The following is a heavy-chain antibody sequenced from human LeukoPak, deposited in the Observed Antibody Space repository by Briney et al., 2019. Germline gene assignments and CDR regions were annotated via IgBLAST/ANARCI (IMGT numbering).Heavy chain of an antibody. CDR2: VSAYSGNT. D-gene: IGHD4/OR15-4a*01. J-gene: IGHJ4*02. CDR1: GYTFTTYG. Sequence: ASVKVSCKASGYTFTTYGISWVRQAPGQGLEWMGWVSAYSGNTNYAQKLQGRVTMTTDTSTSTAYMELRSLRSDDAAVYYCARDAAVLRFDYWGQGTLVTVSS. CDR3: ARDAAVLRFDY. V-gene: IGHV1-18*01.